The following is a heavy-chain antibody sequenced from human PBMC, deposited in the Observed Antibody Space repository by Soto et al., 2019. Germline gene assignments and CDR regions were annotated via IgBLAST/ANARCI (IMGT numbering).Heavy chain of an antibody. CDR1: GASITQYY. J-gene: IGHJ4*02. CDR3: ARDHQFGSNWAFDY. Sequence: SETLSLTCTVSGASITQYYWNWIRQSPGKGLEWIVSVSSTGSTVFNPSLTSRVTVSLDTSKNQFSLTLNSVTAADTAVYYCARDHQFGSNWAFDYWGQGALVTV. V-gene: IGHV4-59*01. CDR2: VSSTGST. D-gene: IGHD6-13*01.